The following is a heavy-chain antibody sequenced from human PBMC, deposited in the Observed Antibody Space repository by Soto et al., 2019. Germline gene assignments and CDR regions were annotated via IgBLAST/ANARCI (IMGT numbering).Heavy chain of an antibody. D-gene: IGHD1-26*01. V-gene: IGHV1-58*01. Sequence: ASVKVSCKASGFTFTSSAVQWVRQARGQRLEWIGWIVVGSGNTNYAQKFQERVTITRDMSTSTAYMELSSLRSEDTAVYYCAAIVGATLAYYYGMDVWGQGTTVTVSS. J-gene: IGHJ6*02. CDR3: AAIVGATLAYYYGMDV. CDR2: IVVGSGNT. CDR1: GFTFTSSA.